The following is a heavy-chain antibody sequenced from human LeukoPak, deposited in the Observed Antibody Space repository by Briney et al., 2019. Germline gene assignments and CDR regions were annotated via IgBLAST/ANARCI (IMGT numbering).Heavy chain of an antibody. D-gene: IGHD4-17*01. J-gene: IGHJ4*02. Sequence: SQTPSLTCTVSGGSISSGSYYWSWIRQPAGKGLEWIGRIYTSGSTNYNPSLKSRVTISVDTSKNQFSLKLSSVTAADTAVYYCARWDDYGDYFDYWGQGTLVTVSS. CDR2: IYTSGST. CDR1: GGSISSGSYY. CDR3: ARWDDYGDYFDY. V-gene: IGHV4-61*02.